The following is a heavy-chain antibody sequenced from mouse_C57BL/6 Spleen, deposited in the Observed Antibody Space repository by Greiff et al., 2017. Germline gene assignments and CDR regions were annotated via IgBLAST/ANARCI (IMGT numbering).Heavy chain of an antibody. V-gene: IGHV1-72*01. Sequence: QVQLQQPGAELVKPGASVKLSCKASGYTFTSYWMHWVKQRPGRGLEWIGRIYPNSGGTKYNEKFKSKATLTLDKPSSTAYMQLSSLTSEDSAVYYCASEEFDYWGQSTTLTVSS. CDR3: ASEEFDY. CDR1: GYTFTSYW. CDR2: IYPNSGGT. J-gene: IGHJ2*01.